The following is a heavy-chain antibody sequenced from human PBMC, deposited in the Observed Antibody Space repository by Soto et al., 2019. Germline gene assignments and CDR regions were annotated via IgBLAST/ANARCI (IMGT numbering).Heavy chain of an antibody. CDR3: AKVWERTVTTRNYFYGMDV. D-gene: IGHD1-1*01. CDR1: GFTFSSYA. V-gene: IGHV3-23*01. J-gene: IGHJ6*02. Sequence: EVQLLESGGGLVQPGASLRLSCAASGFTFSSYAMTWVRQAPGKGLEGVSTISGSGGSTYYADSGKGRFTISSDNYMNTLIRQMNRLRAEDTAVYYCAKVWERTVTTRNYFYGMDVWGQGTTVTVSS. CDR2: ISGSGGST.